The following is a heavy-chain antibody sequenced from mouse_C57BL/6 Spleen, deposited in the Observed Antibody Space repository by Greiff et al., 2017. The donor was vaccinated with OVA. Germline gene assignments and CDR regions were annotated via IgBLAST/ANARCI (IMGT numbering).Heavy chain of an antibody. V-gene: IGHV1-80*01. CDR1: GYAFSSYW. D-gene: IGHD1-1*01. CDR2: IYPGDGDT. Sequence: VKLQQSGAELVKPGASVKISCKASGYAFSSYWMNWVKQRPGKGLEWIGQIYPGDGDTNYNGKFKGKATLTADKSSSTAYMQLSSLTSEDSAVYFCARLGGSRGDWYFDVWGTGTTVTVSS. CDR3: ARLGGSRGDWYFDV. J-gene: IGHJ1*03.